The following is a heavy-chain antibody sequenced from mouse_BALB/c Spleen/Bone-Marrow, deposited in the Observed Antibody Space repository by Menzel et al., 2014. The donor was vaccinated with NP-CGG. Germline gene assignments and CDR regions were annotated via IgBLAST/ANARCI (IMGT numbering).Heavy chain of an antibody. V-gene: IGHV4-1*02. CDR3: ARQGYYGKGDY. CDR1: GFDFSRYW. CDR2: INPDSSTI. Sequence: EVQVVESGGGLVQPGGSLKLSCAAPGFDFSRYWMSWVRQAPGKGLEWIGEINPDSSTINYTPSLKDKFIISRDNAKNTLYLQMSKVRSEDTALCYCARQGYYGKGDYWGQGTTLTVSS. D-gene: IGHD2-1*01. J-gene: IGHJ2*01.